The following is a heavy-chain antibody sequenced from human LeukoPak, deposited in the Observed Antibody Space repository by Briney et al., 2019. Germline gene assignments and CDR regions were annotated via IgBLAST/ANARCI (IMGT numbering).Heavy chain of an antibody. V-gene: IGHV3-30*18. D-gene: IGHD6-6*01. CDR3: AKEGSGSSSPSYYYGMDV. CDR1: GFTFSTYG. J-gene: IGHJ6*02. CDR2: ISYDGGLK. Sequence: GGSLRLSCAASGFTFSTYGMHWVRQAPGKGLEWVAVISYDGGLKYYSDSVKGRFTISRDNSKNTLSLQMNSLRAEDTAVYYCAKEGSGSSSPSYYYGMDVWGQGTTVTVSS.